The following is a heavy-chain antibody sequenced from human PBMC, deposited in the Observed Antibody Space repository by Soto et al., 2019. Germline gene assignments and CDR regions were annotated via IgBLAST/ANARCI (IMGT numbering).Heavy chain of an antibody. CDR1: GGTFSSYA. CDR3: ARGGGGTAAFDY. V-gene: IGHV1-69*13. J-gene: IGHJ4*02. D-gene: IGHD1-1*01. Sequence: ASVKVSCKASGGTFSSYAISWVRQAPGQGLEWMGGIIPIFGTANYAQKFQGRVTITADESTSTAYMELSSLRSEDTAVYYCARGGGGTAAFDYWGQGTLVTVSS. CDR2: IIPIFGTA.